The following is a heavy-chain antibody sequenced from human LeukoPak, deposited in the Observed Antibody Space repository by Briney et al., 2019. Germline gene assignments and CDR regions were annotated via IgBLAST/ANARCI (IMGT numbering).Heavy chain of an antibody. V-gene: IGHV1-8*03. CDR3: ARELSSRRSGFNWFDP. Sequence: ASVKVSCKASGYTFTSYGISWVRQATGQGLECMGWMNPNSGNTGYAQKFQGRVTITRDTSISTAYMELSSLRSEDTAVYYCARELSSRRSGFNWFDPWGQGTLVTVSS. J-gene: IGHJ5*02. CDR2: MNPNSGNT. CDR1: GYTFTSYG. D-gene: IGHD5-12*01.